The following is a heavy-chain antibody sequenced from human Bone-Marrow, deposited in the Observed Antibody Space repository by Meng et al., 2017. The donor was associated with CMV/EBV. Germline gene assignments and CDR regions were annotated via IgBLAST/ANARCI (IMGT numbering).Heavy chain of an antibody. D-gene: IGHD5-12*01. CDR1: GGSISSSNW. Sequence: VYGGSISSSNWWSWVRQPPGKGLEWIGEIYHSGSTNYNPSLKSRVTISVDKSKNQFSLKLSSVTAADTAVYYCARDRKGARNWFDPWGQGTLVTVSS. CDR2: IYHSGST. CDR3: ARDRKGARNWFDP. J-gene: IGHJ5*02. V-gene: IGHV4-4*02.